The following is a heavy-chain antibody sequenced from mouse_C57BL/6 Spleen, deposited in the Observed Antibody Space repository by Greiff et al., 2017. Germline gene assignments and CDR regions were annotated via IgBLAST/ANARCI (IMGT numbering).Heavy chain of an antibody. CDR2: INPNYGTT. J-gene: IGHJ3*01. Sequence: VHVKQSGPELVKPGASVKISCKASGYSFTDYNMNWVKQSNGKSLEWIGVINPNYGTTSYNQKFKGKATLTVDQSSSTAYMQLNSLTSEDSAVYYCARREGDSSGYGFAYWGQGTLVTVSA. CDR3: ARREGDSSGYGFAY. D-gene: IGHD3-2*02. V-gene: IGHV1-39*01. CDR1: GYSFTDYN.